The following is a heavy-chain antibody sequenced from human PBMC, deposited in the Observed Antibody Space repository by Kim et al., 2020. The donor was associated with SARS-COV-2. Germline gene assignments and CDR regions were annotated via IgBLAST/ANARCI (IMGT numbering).Heavy chain of an antibody. Sequence: ASVKVSCKTSGYTFRNYPIIWVRQAPGQVLEWMGWISDYSGGTSYAQKFQGRLTVTTDTSTNTAYMELRSLTSDDTAAYYCAREDDYRGSYFGDYWGKGTLVLVSS. J-gene: IGHJ4*02. CDR3: AREDDYRGSYFGDY. CDR2: ISDYSGGT. V-gene: IGHV1-18*04. CDR1: GYTFRNYP. D-gene: IGHD1-26*01.